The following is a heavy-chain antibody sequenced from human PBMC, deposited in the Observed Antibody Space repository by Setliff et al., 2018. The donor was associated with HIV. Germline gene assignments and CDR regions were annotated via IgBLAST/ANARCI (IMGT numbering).Heavy chain of an antibody. V-gene: IGHV1-2*02. Sequence: ASVKVSCKASGYTFSDYYMHWVRQAPGQGLEWMGWINPNSGGTNYAQKFQGRVNMTRDTSISTTYMELSRLRSDDTAVYYCARDPGYKSTWYGVFDIWGQGTMVTVS. CDR2: INPNSGGT. D-gene: IGHD6-13*01. CDR1: GYTFSDYY. CDR3: ARDPGYKSTWYGVFDI. J-gene: IGHJ3*02.